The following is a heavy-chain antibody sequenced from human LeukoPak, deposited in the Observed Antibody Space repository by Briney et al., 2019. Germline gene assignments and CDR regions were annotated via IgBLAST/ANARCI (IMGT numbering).Heavy chain of an antibody. CDR3: AKGVVAATNAAYYGMDV. CDR2: ISYDESDK. CDR1: GFTFSNYG. V-gene: IGHV3-30*18. D-gene: IGHD2-15*01. Sequence: GSLRLSCAASGFTFSNYGMHWVRQAPGKGLEWVAVISYDESDKYYADSVKGRFTISRDNSKNTLYLQMNSLRPEDTAEYYCAKGVVAATNAAYYGMDVWGQGTTVTVSS. J-gene: IGHJ6*02.